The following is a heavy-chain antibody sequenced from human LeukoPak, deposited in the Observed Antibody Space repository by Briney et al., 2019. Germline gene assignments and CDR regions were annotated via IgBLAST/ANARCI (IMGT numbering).Heavy chain of an antibody. CDR3: ARGLYGDYVNYFDY. CDR2: IYYSGST. Sequence: SETLSLTCTVSGGSISSGDYYWSWIRQPPGQGLEWIGYIYYSGSTYYNPSLKSRVTISVDTSKNQFSLKLSSVTAADTAVYYCARGLYGDYVNYFDYWGQGTLVTVSS. D-gene: IGHD4-17*01. CDR1: GGSISSGDYY. J-gene: IGHJ4*02. V-gene: IGHV4-30-4*08.